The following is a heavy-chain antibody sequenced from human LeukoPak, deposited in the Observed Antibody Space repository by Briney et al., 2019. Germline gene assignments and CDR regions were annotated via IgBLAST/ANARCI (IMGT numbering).Heavy chain of an antibody. Sequence: ASVKVSCKASGYTFTSYGISWVRQAPGQGLEWMGWISAYNGNTNYAQKLQGRVTITADESTSTAYMELSSLRSEDTAVYYCASLYSSAWYMGDFWGQGTLVTVSS. D-gene: IGHD6-19*01. CDR1: GYTFTSYG. CDR2: ISAYNGNT. V-gene: IGHV1-18*01. CDR3: ASLYSSAWYMGDF. J-gene: IGHJ4*02.